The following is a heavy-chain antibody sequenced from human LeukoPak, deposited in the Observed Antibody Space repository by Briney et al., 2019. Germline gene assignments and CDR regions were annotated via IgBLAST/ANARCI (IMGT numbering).Heavy chain of an antibody. CDR1: GGTFTGYY. V-gene: IGHV1-2*04. CDR2: INPNSGGT. J-gene: IGHJ4*02. D-gene: IGHD1-26*01. Sequence: ASVKVSCTASGGTFTGYYMHWVRQAPGQGLEWMGWINPNSGGTNYAQKFQGWVTMTRDTSISTAYMELSRLRSDDTAVYYCAREGASQNFDYWGQGTLVTVSS. CDR3: AREGASQNFDY.